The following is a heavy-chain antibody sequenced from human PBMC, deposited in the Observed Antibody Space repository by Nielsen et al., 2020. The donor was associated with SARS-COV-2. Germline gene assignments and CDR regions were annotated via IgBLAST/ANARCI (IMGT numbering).Heavy chain of an antibody. CDR3: TRDPPDSGWALDY. Sequence: GGSLRLSCAASGFAVSTHAMHWVRQAPGKGLEWVAMIWRGGNYKFYPDSVRGRFTISRDDSKNLVSLQMESLRVEDTALYYCTRDPPDSGWALDYWGQGTTVTVSS. CDR1: GFAVSTHA. J-gene: IGHJ4*03. D-gene: IGHD6-19*01. V-gene: IGHV3-33*04. CDR2: IWRGGNYK.